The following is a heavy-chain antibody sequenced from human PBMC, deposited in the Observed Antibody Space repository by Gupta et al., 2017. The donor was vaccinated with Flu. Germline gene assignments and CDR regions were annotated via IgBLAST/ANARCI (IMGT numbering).Heavy chain of an antibody. CDR2: IWYDGSNK. Sequence: QVQLVESGGGVVQPGRSLRLSCAASGFTFSSYGMHWVRQAPGKGLEWVAVIWYDGSNKYYADSVKGRFTISRDNSKNTLYLQMNSLRAEDTAVYYCARDLNWNYGSYFDYWGQGTLVTVSS. J-gene: IGHJ4*02. V-gene: IGHV3-33*01. CDR1: GFTFSSYG. D-gene: IGHD1-7*01. CDR3: ARDLNWNYGSYFDY.